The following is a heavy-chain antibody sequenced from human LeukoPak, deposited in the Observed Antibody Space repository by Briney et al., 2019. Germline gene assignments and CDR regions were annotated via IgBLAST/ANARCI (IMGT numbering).Heavy chain of an antibody. CDR2: TGNKANSYIT. CDR1: GFTFSDHY. V-gene: IGHV3-72*01. Sequence: GGSLRLSCAASGFTFSDHYMEWVRQAPGKGLEWIGHTGNKANSYITEYAASVKGRFSISRDDSKNSLYLQMNSLKTEDTAVYYCGRGGYSSSSFYGTDVWGQGTTVTVSS. J-gene: IGHJ6*02. CDR3: GRGGYSSSSFYGTDV. D-gene: IGHD6-6*01.